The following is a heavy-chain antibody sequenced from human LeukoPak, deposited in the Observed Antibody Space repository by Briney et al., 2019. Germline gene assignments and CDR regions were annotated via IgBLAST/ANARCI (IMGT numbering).Heavy chain of an antibody. CDR1: GGSFSGYY. V-gene: IGHV4-34*01. CDR2: IYYSGST. J-gene: IGHJ4*02. D-gene: IGHD6-19*01. Sequence: PSETLSLTCAVYGGSFSGYYWSWIRQPPGKGLEWIGSIYYSGSTYYNPSLKSRVTISVDTSKNQFSLKLSSVTAADTAVYYCASRVGSGWIDYWGQGTLVTVSS. CDR3: ASRVGSGWIDY.